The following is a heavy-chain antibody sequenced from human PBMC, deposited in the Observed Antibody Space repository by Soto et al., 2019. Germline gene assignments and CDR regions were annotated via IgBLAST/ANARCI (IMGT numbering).Heavy chain of an antibody. CDR3: ARVTYSGSYYYYYGMDV. J-gene: IGHJ6*02. CDR1: GGSISSYY. D-gene: IGHD1-26*01. CDR2: IYYSGST. V-gene: IGHV4-59*01. Sequence: SETLSLTYTVSGGSISSYYWSWIRQPPGKGLEWIGYIYYSGSTNYNPSLKSRVTISVDTSKNQFSLKLSSVTAADTAVYYCARVTYSGSYYYYYGMDVWGQGTTVTVSS.